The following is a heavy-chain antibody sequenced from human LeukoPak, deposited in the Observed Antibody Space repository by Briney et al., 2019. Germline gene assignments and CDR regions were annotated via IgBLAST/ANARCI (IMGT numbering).Heavy chain of an antibody. CDR1: GFTFSSYA. D-gene: IGHD1-26*01. V-gene: IGHV3-23*01. Sequence: GGSLRLSCAASGFTFSSYAMSWVRQAPGKGLEWVSAISGSGGSTYYADSVKGRFTISRDNSKNTLYLQMNSLRAEDTAVYYCAKSREVGALRLTLSFDYWGQGTLVTVSS. CDR3: AKSREVGALRLTLSFDY. CDR2: ISGSGGST. J-gene: IGHJ4*02.